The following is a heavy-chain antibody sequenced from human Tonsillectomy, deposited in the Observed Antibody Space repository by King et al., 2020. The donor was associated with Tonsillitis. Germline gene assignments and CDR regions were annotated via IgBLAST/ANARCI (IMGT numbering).Heavy chain of an antibody. CDR2: IKQDGSEK. Sequence: QLVQSGGGLVQPGGALRLSCAASGFTFSSYLMSWVRQSPGKGLEWVANIKQDGSEKYYVDSVKGRFTISRDNAKNSLCLQMNSLWAEDTAVYYCARLYSGYEFVEYWGQGTLVTVSS. V-gene: IGHV3-7*01. D-gene: IGHD5-12*01. CDR1: GFTFSSYL. CDR3: ARLYSGYEFVEY. J-gene: IGHJ4*02.